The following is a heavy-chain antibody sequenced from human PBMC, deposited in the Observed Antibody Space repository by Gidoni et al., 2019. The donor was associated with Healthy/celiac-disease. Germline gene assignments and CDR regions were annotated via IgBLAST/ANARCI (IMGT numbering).Heavy chain of an antibody. CDR2: INPSGGST. D-gene: IGHD1-26*01. CDR3: ARDEGGAMCL. CDR1: GYTYTSYY. J-gene: IGHJ4*02. V-gene: IGHV1-46*01. Sequence: QVQLVQSGAEVKKPGASVKVSCKASGYTYTSYYMHWVRQAPGQGLEWMGIINPSGGSTSYAQKFQGRVTMTRYTSTSTVYMELSSLRSEDTAVYYCARDEGGAMCLWGQGTLVTVSS.